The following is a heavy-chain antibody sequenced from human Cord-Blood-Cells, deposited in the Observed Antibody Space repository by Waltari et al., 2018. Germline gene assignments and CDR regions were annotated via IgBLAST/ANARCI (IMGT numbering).Heavy chain of an antibody. V-gene: IGHV3-15*01. J-gene: IGHJ4*02. Sequence: EVQLVESGGGLVKPGGSLRLSCAASGFTFSNAWRSWVRQAPGKGLEWVGRIKSKTDGGTTDYAAPVKGRFTISRDDSKNTLYLQMNSLKTEDTAVYYCTTGDMVRGVIDYWGQGTLVTVSS. CDR2: IKSKTDGGTT. CDR1: GFTFSNAW. CDR3: TTGDMVRGVIDY. D-gene: IGHD3-10*01.